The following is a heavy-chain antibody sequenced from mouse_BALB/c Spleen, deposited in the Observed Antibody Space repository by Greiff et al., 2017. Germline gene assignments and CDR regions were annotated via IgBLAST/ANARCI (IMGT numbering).Heavy chain of an antibody. Sequence: VQLQQSGPELVKPGASVKVSCKASGYSFTDYNMYWVKQSHGKSLEWIGYIDPHNGGTSYNQKFKGKATLTVDKSSSTAFMHLNSLTSEDSAVYYCASPIYYDYGGLAYWGQGTLVTVSA. CDR2: IDPHNGGT. CDR1: GYSFTDYN. J-gene: IGHJ3*01. V-gene: IGHV1S135*01. CDR3: ASPIYYDYGGLAY. D-gene: IGHD2-4*01.